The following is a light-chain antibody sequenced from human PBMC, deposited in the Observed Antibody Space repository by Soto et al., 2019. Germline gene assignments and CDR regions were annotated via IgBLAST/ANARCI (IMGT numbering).Light chain of an antibody. J-gene: IGLJ1*01. V-gene: IGLV2-14*03. Sequence: QSALTQPASVSGSPGQSITISCTGTSSDVGGYNYVSWYQQHPGEAPKLIIYDVSSRPSGISYRFSGSKSGNTASLTISGLQAEDEADYYCSSYTTISALDIFGTGTKLTVL. CDR2: DVS. CDR1: SSDVGGYNY. CDR3: SSYTTISALDI.